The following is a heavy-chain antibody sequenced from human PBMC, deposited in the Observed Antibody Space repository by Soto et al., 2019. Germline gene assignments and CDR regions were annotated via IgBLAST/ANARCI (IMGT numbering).Heavy chain of an antibody. D-gene: IGHD3-10*01. Sequence: GGSLRLSCAASGFTFSSYAMSWVRQAPGKGLEWVSAISGSGGSTYYADSVKGRFTISRDNSKNTLYLQMNSLKAEDTAVYYCAKVSLLWFGELSWYFDYWGQGTLVTVSS. CDR3: AKVSLLWFGELSWYFDY. J-gene: IGHJ4*02. CDR1: GFTFSSYA. CDR2: ISGSGGST. V-gene: IGHV3-23*01.